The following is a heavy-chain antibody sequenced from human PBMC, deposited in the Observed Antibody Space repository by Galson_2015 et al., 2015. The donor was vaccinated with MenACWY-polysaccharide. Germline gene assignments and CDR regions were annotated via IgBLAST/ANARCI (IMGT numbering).Heavy chain of an antibody. CDR2: INSDASII. V-gene: IGHV3-74*01. D-gene: IGHD2-2*01. J-gene: IGHJ4*02. Sequence: LRLSCAASGFTFSSHWMHWVRQAPGEGRVWVSRINSDASIINYAGTVKGRFTISRDNAQNTLYLEKNSLRAEDTAIYFCARDRVDVPVIEAHAIFDYWGQGVLITVSS. CDR3: ARDRVDVPVIEAHAIFDY. CDR1: GFTFSSHW.